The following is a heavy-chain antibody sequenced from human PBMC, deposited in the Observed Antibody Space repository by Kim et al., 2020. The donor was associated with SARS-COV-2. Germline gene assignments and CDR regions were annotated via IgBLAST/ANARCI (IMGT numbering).Heavy chain of an antibody. Sequence: SQTLSLTCAISGDSVSSNSAAWSWIRQSPSRGLEWLGRTYYRSKWYADYPVSVKGRITINTDTPKNQLSLQLNSVTPEDTAVYFCARDREGKDAFDIWGQGTMVTVSS. CDR2: TYYRSKWYA. D-gene: IGHD3-10*01. V-gene: IGHV6-1*01. J-gene: IGHJ3*02. CDR1: GDSVSSNSAA. CDR3: ARDREGKDAFDI.